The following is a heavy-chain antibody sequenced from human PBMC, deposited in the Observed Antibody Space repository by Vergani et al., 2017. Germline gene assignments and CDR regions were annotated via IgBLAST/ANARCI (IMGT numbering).Heavy chain of an antibody. V-gene: IGHV4-4*07. CDR2: IYTSGST. CDR3: ARVGYYDSSGKEAFDI. Sequence: QVQLQESGPGLVKPSETLSLTCTVSGGSISSDYWSWIRQPAGKGLEWIGRIYTSGSTNYNPSLKSRVTMSVDTSKNQFSLKLSSVTAADTAVYYCARVGYYDSSGKEAFDIWGQGTMVTVSS. D-gene: IGHD3-22*01. J-gene: IGHJ3*02. CDR1: GGSISSDY.